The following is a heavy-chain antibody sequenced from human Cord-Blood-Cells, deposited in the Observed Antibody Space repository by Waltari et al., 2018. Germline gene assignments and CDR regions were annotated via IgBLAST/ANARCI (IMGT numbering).Heavy chain of an antibody. Sequence: EVQLLESGGGLVQPGGSLRLSCAASGFTFSSYAMSWVRQAPGKGLEWVSAISGSGSSTYYADSVKGRFTISRDKSKNTLYLQMNSLRAEDTAVYYCAKAYDYSNYFFDYWGQGTLVTVSS. D-gene: IGHD4-4*01. J-gene: IGHJ4*02. CDR1: GFTFSSYA. CDR3: AKAYDYSNYFFDY. V-gene: IGHV3-23*01. CDR2: ISGSGSST.